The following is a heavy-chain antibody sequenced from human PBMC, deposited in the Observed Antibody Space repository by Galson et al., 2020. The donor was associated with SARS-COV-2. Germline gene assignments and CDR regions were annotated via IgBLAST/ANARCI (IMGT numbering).Heavy chain of an antibody. CDR3: ARDFGLIAAAVENDAFEI. CDR2: IWYDGSNK. CDR1: GFTFSSYG. J-gene: IGHJ3*02. D-gene: IGHD6-13*01. V-gene: IGHV3-33*01. Sequence: GESLKISCAASGFTFSSYGMHWVRQAPGKGLEWVAVIWYDGSNKYYADSVKGRFTISRDNSKNTLYLQMNSLRAEDTAVYYCARDFGLIAAAVENDAFEILCQGTMVTVSS.